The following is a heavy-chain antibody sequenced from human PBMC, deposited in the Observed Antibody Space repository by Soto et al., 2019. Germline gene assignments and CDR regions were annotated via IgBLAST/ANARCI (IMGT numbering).Heavy chain of an antibody. Sequence: EVQLLESGGGLVQPGGSLRLSCAASGFTFSSYAMSWVRQAPGKWLEWVSTISGGGELTYYADSVKGRFTISRDKFMNTVYLQMNSLRVEDSAIYYGAKDRLELRPNRFDPWGQGTLVTVSS. J-gene: IGHJ5*02. CDR2: ISGGGELT. V-gene: IGHV3-23*01. D-gene: IGHD1-7*01. CDR1: GFTFSSYA. CDR3: AKDRLELRPNRFDP.